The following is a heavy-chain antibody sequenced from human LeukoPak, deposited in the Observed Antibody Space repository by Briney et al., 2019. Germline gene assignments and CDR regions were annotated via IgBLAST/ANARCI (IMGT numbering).Heavy chain of an antibody. D-gene: IGHD1-20*01. CDR2: INAGNGNT. V-gene: IGHV1-3*01. J-gene: IGHJ4*02. Sequence: SVKVSCKASGYTFTSYAMHWVRQAPGQGLEWMGWINAGNGNTKYSQKFQGRVTITRDTSASTAYMELSSLRSEDTAVYYCARAYLNNWRPFDYWGQGTLVTVSS. CDR1: GYTFTSYA. CDR3: ARAYLNNWRPFDY.